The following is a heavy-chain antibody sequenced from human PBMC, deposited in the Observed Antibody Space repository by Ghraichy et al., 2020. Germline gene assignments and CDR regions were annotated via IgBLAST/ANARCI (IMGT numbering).Heavy chain of an antibody. D-gene: IGHD1-26*01. CDR1: GGSISSSSYY. CDR2: IYYSGST. Sequence: SETLSLTCTVSGGSISSSSYYWGWIRQPPGKGLEWIGSIYYSGSTYYNPSLKSRVTISVDTSKNQFSLKLSSVTAADTAVYYCARHEGASGSYYHYWGQGTLVTVSS. CDR3: ARHEGASGSYYHY. V-gene: IGHV4-39*01. J-gene: IGHJ4*02.